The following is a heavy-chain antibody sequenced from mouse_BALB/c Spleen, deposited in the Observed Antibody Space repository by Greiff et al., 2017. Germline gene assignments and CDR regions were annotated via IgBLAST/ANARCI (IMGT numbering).Heavy chain of an antibody. CDR1: GYTFTSYY. Sequence: VQLQQSGPELVKPGASVRISCKASGYTFTSYYIHWVKQRPGQGLEWIGWIYPGNVNTKYNEKFKGKATLTADKSSSTAYMQLSSLTSEDSAVYFCASSYRYDGYAMDYWGQGTSVTVSS. D-gene: IGHD2-14*01. CDR3: ASSYRYDGYAMDY. V-gene: IGHV1S56*01. CDR2: IYPGNVNT. J-gene: IGHJ4*01.